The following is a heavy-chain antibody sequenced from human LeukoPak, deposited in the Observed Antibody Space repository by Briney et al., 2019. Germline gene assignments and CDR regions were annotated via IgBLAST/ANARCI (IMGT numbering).Heavy chain of an antibody. Sequence: ASVKVSCKASVYTFTGYYMHWVRQAPGQGLEWMGWINPNSGGTNYAQEFQGRVTMTRDTSISTAYMELSRLRSDDTAVYYCAREDSGGSYCFFSWGQGTLVTVSS. CDR1: VYTFTGYY. CDR2: INPNSGGT. D-gene: IGHD1-26*01. CDR3: AREDSGGSYCFFS. J-gene: IGHJ5*02. V-gene: IGHV1-2*02.